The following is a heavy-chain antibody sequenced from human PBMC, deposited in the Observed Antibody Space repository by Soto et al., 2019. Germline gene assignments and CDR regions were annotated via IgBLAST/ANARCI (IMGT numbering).Heavy chain of an antibody. CDR2: IWYDGSNK. J-gene: IGHJ6*02. Sequence: QVQLVESGGGVVQPGRSLSLSCAASGFTFSSYGIHWVRQAPGKGLEWVAVIWYDGSNKYYADSVKGRFTISRDNSKNTLYLQMNSLRAEDTAVYYCASEVVVRGIKYHGMDVWGQGTTVTVSS. CDR3: ASEVVVRGIKYHGMDV. V-gene: IGHV3-33*01. D-gene: IGHD3-10*01. CDR1: GFTFSSYG.